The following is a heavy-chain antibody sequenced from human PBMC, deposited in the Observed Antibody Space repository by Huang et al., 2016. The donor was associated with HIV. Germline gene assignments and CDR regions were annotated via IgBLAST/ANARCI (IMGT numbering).Heavy chain of an antibody. CDR1: GGSFKISA. J-gene: IGHJ6*03. Sequence: QVHLVQSGAEVKKPGSSVRVSCTASGGSFKISAICWVRQAPGQGLEWLGGNLHMLWRANDEQKRSERDTLTCRESTTTVYMDLASLRPEDTAVYYGASGASYEIWTPYYSGWHYSMDVWGEGTTVTVSS. CDR3: ASGASYEIWTPYYSGWHYSMDV. CDR2: NLHMLWRA. D-gene: IGHD3-9*01. V-gene: IGHV1-69*13.